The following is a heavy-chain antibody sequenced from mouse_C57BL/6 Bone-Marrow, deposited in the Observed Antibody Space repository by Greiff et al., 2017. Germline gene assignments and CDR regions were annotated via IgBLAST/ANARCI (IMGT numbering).Heavy chain of an antibody. V-gene: IGHV5-4*03. CDR3: STVVASYYFDY. D-gene: IGHD1-1*01. J-gene: IGHJ2*01. CDR1: GFTFSSYA. CDR2: ISDGGSYT. Sequence: EVKLMESGGGLVKPGGSLKLSCAASGFTFSSYAMSWDRQTPEKRLEWVATISDGGSYTYYPDNVKGRFTISRDNAKNNLYLQMSHLKSEDTAMYYCSTVVASYYFDYWGQGTTLTVSS.